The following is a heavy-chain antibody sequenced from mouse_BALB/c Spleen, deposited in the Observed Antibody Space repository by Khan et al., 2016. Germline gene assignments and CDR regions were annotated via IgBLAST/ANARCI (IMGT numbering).Heavy chain of an antibody. CDR2: INPDSSTI. Sequence: EVKLLESGGGLVQPGGSLKLSCAASGFDFSRYWMSWVRQAPGKGLEWIGEINPDSSTINYTQSLQDKFIISRDNANNTLYLQMSKVRSEDTALSYCASAWYYGNLAYWGQGTLVTVST. J-gene: IGHJ3*01. CDR1: GFDFSRYW. CDR3: ASAWYYGNLAY. V-gene: IGHV4-1*02. D-gene: IGHD1-1*01.